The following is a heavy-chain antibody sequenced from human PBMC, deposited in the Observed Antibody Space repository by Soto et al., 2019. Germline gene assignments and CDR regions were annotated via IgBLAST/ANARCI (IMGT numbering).Heavy chain of an antibody. V-gene: IGHV3-23*01. Sequence: VQLLESGGGLVQPGGSLRLSCAASGFPFSTFALSWVRQAPGKGLEWVSAINGNGDDTDYVGAVKGRFTISRDNSKNALWLQMNSLRAEDTAVYYCAGPGYSSQEFWGQGTLVTVSS. CDR1: GFPFSTFA. D-gene: IGHD5-18*01. CDR2: INGNGDDT. J-gene: IGHJ1*01. CDR3: AGPGYSSQEF.